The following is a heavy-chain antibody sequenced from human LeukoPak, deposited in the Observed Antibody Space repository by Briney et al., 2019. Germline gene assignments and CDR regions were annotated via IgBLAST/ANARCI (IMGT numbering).Heavy chain of an antibody. CDR3: ARTNQISETAFDI. J-gene: IGHJ3*02. CDR2: ILSSGST. Sequence: SETLSLTCTVSSGSINNYYWSWIRQPPGKGLEWIGYILSSGSTNYNPSVRSRVTISVDTSKNQFSLELSSVTAADTAVYYCARTNQISETAFDIWGQGTMVTVSS. D-gene: IGHD1-14*01. V-gene: IGHV4-59*01. CDR1: SGSINNYY.